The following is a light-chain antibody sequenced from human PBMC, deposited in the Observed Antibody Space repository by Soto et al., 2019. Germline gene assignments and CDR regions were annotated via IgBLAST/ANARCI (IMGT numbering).Light chain of an antibody. Sequence: DIQMSQSPSSLSASVGDRVTITCRAAESISRHLNWYQQKPGRASDLLIYAASTLQNGVPSRFTGSGSGTAFTLTISSLQSEDFAVYYCQQYKNWPPLTFGGGSKVDIK. CDR3: QQYKNWPPLT. CDR2: AAS. V-gene: IGKV1-39*01. CDR1: ESISRH. J-gene: IGKJ4*01.